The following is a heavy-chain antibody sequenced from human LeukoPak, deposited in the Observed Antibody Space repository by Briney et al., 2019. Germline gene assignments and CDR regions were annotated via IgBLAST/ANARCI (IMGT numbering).Heavy chain of an antibody. CDR1: GYTFTGYY. CDR2: INPNSGGT. V-gene: IGHV1-2*02. CDR3: ARDTINDYGDYEHAFDI. D-gene: IGHD4-17*01. Sequence: ASVKVSCKASGYTFTGYYMRWVRQAPGQGLEWMGWINPNSGGTNYAQKFQGRVTMTRDTSISTAYMELSRLRPDDTAVYYCARDTINDYGDYEHAFDIWGQGTMVTVSS. J-gene: IGHJ3*02.